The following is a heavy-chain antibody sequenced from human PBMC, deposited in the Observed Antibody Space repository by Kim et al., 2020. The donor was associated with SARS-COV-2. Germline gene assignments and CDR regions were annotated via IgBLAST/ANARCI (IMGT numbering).Heavy chain of an antibody. J-gene: IGHJ4*02. CDR3: ARDGSGGWACDY. CDR2: VTPSDGVT. D-gene: IGHD6-19*01. CDR1: GYTFINNH. Sequence: ASVKVSCKASGYTFINNHMHWVRQVPGQGLEWMGMVTPSDGVTSYAQKFQGRVTMTRDTSTSTVYLEVNSLKSDDTAVYYCARDGSGGWACDYWGQGTLVIVSS. V-gene: IGHV1-46*01.